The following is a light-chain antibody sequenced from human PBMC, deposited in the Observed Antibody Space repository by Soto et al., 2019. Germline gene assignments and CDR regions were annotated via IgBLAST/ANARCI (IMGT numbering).Light chain of an antibody. CDR1: QSVSRY. Sequence: EIVLTQSPATLSLSPGERATLSCRASQSVSRYLAWYQQKPGQAPRLLIYDASNRATGIPARFSGSGSGTDFTLTINSLEPEDFVVYYCQQRSNWLYTFGPGTKLEIK. J-gene: IGKJ2*01. CDR3: QQRSNWLYT. CDR2: DAS. V-gene: IGKV3-11*01.